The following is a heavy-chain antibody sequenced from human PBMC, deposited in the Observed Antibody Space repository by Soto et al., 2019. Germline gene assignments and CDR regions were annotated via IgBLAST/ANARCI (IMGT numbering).Heavy chain of an antibody. CDR2: ITYSGGST. D-gene: IGHD4-17*01. J-gene: IGHJ4*02. CDR3: AKAATVVTLYYFDY. Sequence: EVQLLESGGGLVQPGGSLRLSCAASGFTFNNYGMSWVRQAPGKGLEWVSAITYSGGSTYYADSVKGRFTISRDTSRNTVYLQMNSLRAEDTAVYYCAKAATVVTLYYFDYWGQGTLVTVSS. V-gene: IGHV3-23*01. CDR1: GFTFNNYG.